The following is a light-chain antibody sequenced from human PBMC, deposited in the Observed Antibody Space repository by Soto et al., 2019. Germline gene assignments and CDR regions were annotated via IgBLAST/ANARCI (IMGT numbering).Light chain of an antibody. CDR3: QQTSAFPRT. CDR1: RDISNS. CDR2: GAS. Sequence: DIQMTQSPSAVSASVGDRLTINCRASRDISNSLAWYQQTPGKAPKLLLRGASSLHRGVPSRFSGGGAGTEFTLTISSLQPEDFATYYCQQTSAFPRTFGQGTKVDIK. V-gene: IGKV1-12*01. J-gene: IGKJ2*01.